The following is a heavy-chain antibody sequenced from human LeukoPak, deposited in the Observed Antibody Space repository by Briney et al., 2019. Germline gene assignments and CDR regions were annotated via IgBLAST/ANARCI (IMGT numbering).Heavy chain of an antibody. V-gene: IGHV4-34*01. CDR2: ISHSGST. CDR3: ARELYSSGYHDAFDI. Sequence: SETLSLTCAVSGASFSGSYWSWIRQPPGKGLEWIGEISHSGSTNYNPSLKSRVTISVDTPKNQFSLKLSSVTAADTAVYYCARELYSSGYHDAFDIWGQGTMVTVSS. J-gene: IGHJ3*02. CDR1: GASFSGSY. D-gene: IGHD3-22*01.